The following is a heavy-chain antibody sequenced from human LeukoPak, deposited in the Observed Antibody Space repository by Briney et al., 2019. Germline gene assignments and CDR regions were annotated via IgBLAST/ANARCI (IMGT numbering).Heavy chain of an antibody. V-gene: IGHV3-30*18. D-gene: IGHD3-10*01. CDR1: GFTFSSYG. CDR3: AKDLRGSGSYPYY. J-gene: IGHJ4*02. CDR2: ISYDGSNK. Sequence: PGRSLRLSCAASGFTFSSYGMRWVRQAPGKGLEWVAVISYDGSNKYYADSVKGRFTISRDNSKNTLYLQMNSLRAEDTAVYYCAKDLRGSGSYPYYWGQGTLVTVSS.